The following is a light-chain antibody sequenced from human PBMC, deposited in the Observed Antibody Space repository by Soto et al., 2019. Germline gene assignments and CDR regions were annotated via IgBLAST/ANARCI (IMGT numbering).Light chain of an antibody. CDR1: TSDVGGYNY. CDR2: DVS. CDR3: SSYTSSSTLVL. V-gene: IGLV2-14*01. J-gene: IGLJ2*01. Sequence: QSVLTQPASVSGSPGQSITISCTGTTSDVGGYNYVSWYQQHPGKAPKLMISDVSNRPSGVSHRFSGSKSGNTASLTISGLQAEDEADYYCSSYTSSSTLVLFGGGTKLTVL.